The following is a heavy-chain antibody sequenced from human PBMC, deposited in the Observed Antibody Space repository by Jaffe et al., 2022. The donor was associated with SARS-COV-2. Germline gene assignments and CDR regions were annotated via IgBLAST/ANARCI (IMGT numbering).Heavy chain of an antibody. CDR3: ARICGSCSGETFDI. CDR1: GFTFSSYE. CDR2: ISSSGSTI. V-gene: IGHV3-48*03. Sequence: EVQLVESGGGLVQPGGSLRLSCAASGFTFSSYEMNWVRQAPGKGLEWVSYISSSGSTIYYADSVKGRFTISRDNAKNSLYLQMNSLRAEDTAVYYCARICGSCSGETFDIWGQGTMVTVSS. J-gene: IGHJ3*02. D-gene: IGHD2-15*01.